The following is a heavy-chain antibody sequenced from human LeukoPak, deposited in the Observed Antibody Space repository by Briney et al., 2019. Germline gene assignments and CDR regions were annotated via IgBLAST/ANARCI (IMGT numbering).Heavy chain of an antibody. V-gene: IGHV1-69*01. CDR2: IIPIFGTA. J-gene: IGHJ4*02. CDR3: ARDYYGSGSYYKPFDY. D-gene: IGHD3-10*01. CDR1: GGTFSSYA. Sequence: SVKVSCKASGGTFSSYAISWVRQAPGQGLEWMGGIIPIFGTANYAQKFQGRVTITADESTGTAYMELSSLRSEDTAVYYCARDYYGSGSYYKPFDYWGQGTLVTVSS.